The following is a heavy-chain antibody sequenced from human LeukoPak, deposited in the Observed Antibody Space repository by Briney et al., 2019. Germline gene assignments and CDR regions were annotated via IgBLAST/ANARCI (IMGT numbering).Heavy chain of an antibody. D-gene: IGHD2-8*01. J-gene: IGHJ4*02. CDR3: VREVYAAVTDFDY. Sequence: GGSLRLSCAPSGFTFSSHRMTWVRQAPGKGLEWVANIKEDGSEQYYVDSVKGRLTISRDNAKNSLYLQMNSLRAEDTAVYYCVREVYAAVTDFDYWGQETLVTVSS. V-gene: IGHV3-7*01. CDR2: IKEDGSEQ. CDR1: GFTFSSHR.